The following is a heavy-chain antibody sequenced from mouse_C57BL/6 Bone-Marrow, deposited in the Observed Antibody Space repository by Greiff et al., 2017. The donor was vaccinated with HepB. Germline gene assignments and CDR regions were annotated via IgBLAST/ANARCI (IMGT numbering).Heavy chain of an antibody. D-gene: IGHD1-1*01. CDR1: GFTFSDYG. CDR2: ISSGSSTI. J-gene: IGHJ2*01. CDR3: ARPYYYGSSGYYFDY. Sequence: DVKLVESGGGLVKPGGSLKLSCAASGFTFSDYGMHWVRQAPEKGLEWVAYISSGSSTIYYADTVKGRFTISRDNAKNTLFLQMTSLRSEDTAMYYCARPYYYGSSGYYFDYWGQGTTLTVSS. V-gene: IGHV5-17*01.